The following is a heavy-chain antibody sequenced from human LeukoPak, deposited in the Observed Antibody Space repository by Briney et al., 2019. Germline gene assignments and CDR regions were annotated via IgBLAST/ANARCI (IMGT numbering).Heavy chain of an antibody. Sequence: ASVKVSCKASGGTFSSYAISWVRQAPGQGLEWMGGIIPIFGTANYAQKFQGRVTITADESTSTAYMELSSLRSEDTAVYYRAREGWDPANDYYDSSGYYFWFDPWGQGTLVTVSS. CDR1: GGTFSSYA. V-gene: IGHV1-69*13. J-gene: IGHJ5*02. CDR3: AREGWDPANDYYDSSGYYFWFDP. CDR2: IIPIFGTA. D-gene: IGHD3-22*01.